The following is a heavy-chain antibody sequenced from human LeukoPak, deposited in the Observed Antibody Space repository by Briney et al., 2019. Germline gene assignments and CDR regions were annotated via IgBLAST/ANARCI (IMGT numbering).Heavy chain of an antibody. Sequence: ASVRVSCKTSGYTFTSYGISWVRQAPGQGPEWMGWISAYNGNTNYAQKLQGRVTMTTDTSTTTAYMELRSLRSDDTAGYYCAGGGGSGWYLGAYLDYWGQGTLVTVSS. J-gene: IGHJ4*02. CDR1: GYTFTSYG. CDR3: AGGGGSGWYLGAYLDY. CDR2: ISAYNGNT. V-gene: IGHV1-18*01. D-gene: IGHD6-19*01.